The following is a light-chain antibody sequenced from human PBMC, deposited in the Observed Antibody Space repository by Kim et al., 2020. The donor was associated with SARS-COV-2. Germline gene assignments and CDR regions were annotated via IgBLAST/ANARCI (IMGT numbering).Light chain of an antibody. CDR2: AAY. J-gene: IGKJ4*01. CDR1: QGICTY. V-gene: IGKV1-27*01. CDR3: QNCNSVTLT. Sequence: ASVGDRVTITRRGSQGICTYLARYQQKPQKVPHLLIYAAYALQYGGPSRFSAGGSGTDFTLTISNLRPEEVVTYYCQNCNSVTLTFGGGAKVDSK.